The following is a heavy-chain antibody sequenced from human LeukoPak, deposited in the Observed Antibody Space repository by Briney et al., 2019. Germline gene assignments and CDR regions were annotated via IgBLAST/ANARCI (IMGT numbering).Heavy chain of an antibody. CDR1: GGSFSGYY. D-gene: IGHD1-26*01. CDR3: ARASLRVGATTH. V-gene: IGHV4-34*01. J-gene: IGHJ4*02. CDR2: INHSGST. Sequence: PSETLSLTCAVCGGSFSGYYCSWIRQPPGKGLEWIGEINHSGSTNYNPSLKSRVTISVDTSKNQFSLKLSSVTAADTAVYYCARASLRVGATTHWGQGTLVTVSS.